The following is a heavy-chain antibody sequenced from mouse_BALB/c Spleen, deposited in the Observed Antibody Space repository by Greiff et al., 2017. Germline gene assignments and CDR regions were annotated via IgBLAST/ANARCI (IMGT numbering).Heavy chain of an antibody. D-gene: IGHD1-1*01. CDR3: ASTEGWYFDV. Sequence: VQRKESGPDLVKPSQSLSLTCTVTGYSITSGYSWHWIRQFPGNKLEWLGYIHYSGRTNYNPSLKSRIPITRDPYKNQFFLQLNSVTTEDTATYYCASTEGWYFDVWGAGTTVTVSS. CDR1: GYSITSGYS. V-gene: IGHV3-1*02. J-gene: IGHJ1*01. CDR2: IHYSGRT.